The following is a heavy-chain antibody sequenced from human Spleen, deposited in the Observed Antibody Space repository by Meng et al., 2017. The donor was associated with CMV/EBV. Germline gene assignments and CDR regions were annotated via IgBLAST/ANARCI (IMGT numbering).Heavy chain of an antibody. V-gene: IGHV4-61*08. J-gene: IGHJ6*02. CDR3: ARDNDFWSGTLDV. D-gene: IGHD3-3*01. CDR1: GDSVRSGDFS. CDR2: IYNSGKA. Sequence: SETLSLTCSVSGDSVRSGDFSWTWIRQSPRKDLEWIGYIYNSGKAGYNPSLKSRVIMSVDTSKNQFSMKLTSVTAADTAVYYCARDNDFWSGTLDVWGQGTTVTVSS.